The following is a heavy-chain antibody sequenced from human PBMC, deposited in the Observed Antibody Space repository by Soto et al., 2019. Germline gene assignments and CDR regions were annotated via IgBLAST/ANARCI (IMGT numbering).Heavy chain of an antibody. CDR1: GFTVSSCA. CDR3: ARDLSGGYGWFDS. Sequence: PGGSLRLSCAASGFTVSSCAMSWVRQAPGRGLEWVSAVILRGETTYYADSVEGRFTISRDSSTNTLSLQMNSLRVDDTAVYYCARDLSGGYGWFDSWGQGALVTVSS. J-gene: IGHJ5*01. V-gene: IGHV3-23*01. CDR2: VILRGETT. D-gene: IGHD3-16*01.